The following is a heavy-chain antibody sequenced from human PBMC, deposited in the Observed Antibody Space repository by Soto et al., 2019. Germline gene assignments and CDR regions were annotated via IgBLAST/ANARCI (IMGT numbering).Heavy chain of an antibody. Sequence: KSIYITLSFSGESITRYYWSWFRPPPGKGLEWIGYVYYGGSTRYSPSLRSRVAISVATSKSHFSLNLTSVTAADTAVYYCARVRNIATQSGEWGQGSVGTSPQ. V-gene: IGHV4-59*01. J-gene: IGHJ4*02. CDR1: GESITRYY. CDR2: VYYGGST. D-gene: IGHD6-13*01. CDR3: ARVRNIATQSGE.